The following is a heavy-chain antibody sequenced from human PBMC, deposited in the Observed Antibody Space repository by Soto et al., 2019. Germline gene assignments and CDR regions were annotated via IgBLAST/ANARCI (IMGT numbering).Heavy chain of an antibody. J-gene: IGHJ6*02. D-gene: IGHD3-16*01. Sequence: QVQLVQSGAEVKKPGASVKVSCKASGYTFTSYDINWLRQATRQGLEWMGWMNPNIHNTGYAQKFQGSVTLTRHTSINSAFTELSSVRSDDTAVYLCAGAVGALSRMDVWGRGTTVTVSS. CDR2: MNPNIHNT. CDR3: AGAVGALSRMDV. CDR1: GYTFTSYD. V-gene: IGHV1-8*01.